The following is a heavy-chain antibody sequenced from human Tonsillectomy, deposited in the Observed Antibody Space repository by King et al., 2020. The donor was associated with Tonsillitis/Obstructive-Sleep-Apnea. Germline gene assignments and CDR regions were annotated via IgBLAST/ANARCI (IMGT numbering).Heavy chain of an antibody. CDR3: AREGNYGDPGFDY. CDR2: IFTGGLI. CDR1: GFTVNSNP. D-gene: IGHD4-17*01. V-gene: IGHV3-53*01. Sequence: VQLVESGGGLIQSGGSLRLSCAASGFTVNSNPMSWVRQAPGKGLEWASLIFTGGLISYPQSVKGRFTSSWDNSKTTPYLQMDSLEPEDTAVYYCAREGNYGDPGFDYWGQGTLVFVSS. J-gene: IGHJ4*02.